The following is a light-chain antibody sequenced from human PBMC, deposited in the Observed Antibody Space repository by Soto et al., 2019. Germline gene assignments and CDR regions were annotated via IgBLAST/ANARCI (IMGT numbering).Light chain of an antibody. CDR2: GAS. J-gene: IGKJ1*01. V-gene: IGKV3-20*01. CDR1: QSVSSNY. CDR3: QQYGDLPWT. Sequence: ALTQSPGTLSSSPGERATLSCRASQSVSSNYLAWYQQKPGQAPRLLIYGASSRATGIPDRFSGSGSGTDFTLTINRLEPEDFAVYYCQQYGDLPWTFGQGTKGEI.